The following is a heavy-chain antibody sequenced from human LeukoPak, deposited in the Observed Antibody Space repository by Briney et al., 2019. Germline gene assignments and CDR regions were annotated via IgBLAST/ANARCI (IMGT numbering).Heavy chain of an antibody. CDR3: ARLYASGRYNWFDP. CDR2: ISSSSRTI. J-gene: IGHJ5*02. CDR1: GFTFSSYS. Sequence: GGSLRLSCAASGFTFSSYSMNWVRQAPGKGLEWVSYISSSSRTIYYADSVKGRFTISRDNAKNSLYLQMNSLRDEDTAVYYCARLYASGRYNWFDPWGQGTLVTVSS. D-gene: IGHD3-10*01. V-gene: IGHV3-48*02.